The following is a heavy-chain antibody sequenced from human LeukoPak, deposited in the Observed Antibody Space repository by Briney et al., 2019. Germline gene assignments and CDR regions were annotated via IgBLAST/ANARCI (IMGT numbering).Heavy chain of an antibody. Sequence: SETLSLTCAVSDDSFSSHYWTWIRQPPGKGLEWIGYISYIGSPNYNPSLKSRVTISIDTSKNQFSLKLSSVTAADTAVCYCARDLVTVTKGFDIWGQGTMVSVSS. CDR3: ARDLVTVTKGFDI. CDR1: DDSFSSHY. V-gene: IGHV4-59*11. D-gene: IGHD4-17*01. J-gene: IGHJ3*02. CDR2: ISYIGSP.